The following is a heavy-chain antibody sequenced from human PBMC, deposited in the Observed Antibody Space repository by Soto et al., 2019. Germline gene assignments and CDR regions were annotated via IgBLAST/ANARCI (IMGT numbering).Heavy chain of an antibody. D-gene: IGHD2-21*02. CDR3: AHRTAEMGSPDLFDY. Sequence: SGPTLVNPTQTLMLTCTFSGFSLGTSGGGVGWIRQPPGKALEWLALIYWDDDKRYSPSLKSRLTITKDSSKNQVVLTMTNMDPVDTATYYCAHRTAEMGSPDLFDYWVQGTLVTVSS. V-gene: IGHV2-5*02. CDR2: IYWDDDK. J-gene: IGHJ4*02. CDR1: GFSLGTSGGG.